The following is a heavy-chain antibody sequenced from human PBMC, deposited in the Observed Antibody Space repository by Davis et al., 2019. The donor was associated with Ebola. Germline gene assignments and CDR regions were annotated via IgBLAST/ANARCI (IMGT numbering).Heavy chain of an antibody. J-gene: IGHJ6*02. CDR3: ARDSIWSGYYAFGYYYYGMDV. Sequence: SVKVSCKASGGTFSSYAISWVRQAPGRGLEWMGRIIPILGIANYAQKFQGRVTITADKSTSTAYMELSSLRSEDTAVYYCARDSIWSGYYAFGYYYYGMDVWGQGTTVTVSS. D-gene: IGHD3-3*01. CDR2: IIPILGIA. CDR1: GGTFSSYA. V-gene: IGHV1-69*04.